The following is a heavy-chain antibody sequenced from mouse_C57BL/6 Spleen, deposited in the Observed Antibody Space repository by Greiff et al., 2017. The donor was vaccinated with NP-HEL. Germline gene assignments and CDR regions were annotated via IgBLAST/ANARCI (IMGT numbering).Heavy chain of an antibody. J-gene: IGHJ4*01. CDR2: IYPGSGNT. CDR1: GYTFTDYY. CDR3: ASPRQLRRDYAMDY. D-gene: IGHD3-2*02. Sequence: VQLQQSGAELVRPGASVKLSCKASGYTFTDYYINWVKQRPGQGLEWIARIYPGSGNTYYNEKFKGKATLTAEKSSSTAYMQLSSLTSEDAAVYFCASPRQLRRDYAMDYWGQGTSVTVSS. V-gene: IGHV1-76*01.